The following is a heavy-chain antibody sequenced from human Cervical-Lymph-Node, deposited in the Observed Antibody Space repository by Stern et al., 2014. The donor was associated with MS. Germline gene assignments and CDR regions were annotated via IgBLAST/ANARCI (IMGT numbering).Heavy chain of an antibody. D-gene: IGHD2-2*01. J-gene: IGHJ5*01. CDR3: ARALRNAYTWFDP. CDR1: GGSIYNYY. CDR2: IDYSGRT. Sequence: VQLVESGPGLVKPSETLSLTCTVSGGSIYNYYWTWIRQPPGKGLEWIGHIDYSGRTNYNPSLESRVTMSVDSSKNEFSLILTSVTAADTAVYYCARALRNAYTWFDPWGQGTLVTVSS. V-gene: IGHV4-59*01.